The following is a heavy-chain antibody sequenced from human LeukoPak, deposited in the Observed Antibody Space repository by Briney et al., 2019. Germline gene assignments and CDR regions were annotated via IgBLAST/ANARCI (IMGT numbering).Heavy chain of an antibody. J-gene: IGHJ3*02. V-gene: IGHV6-1*01. Sequence: SQTLSLTCAISGDSVSSNSATWNWIRQSPSRGLKWLGRTYYRSKWYNDYAVSVKSRITLNPDTSTNQFSLQLNSVTPDDTAVYYCARGQWYAFDIWGQGTMVTVSS. CDR3: ARGQWYAFDI. CDR2: TYYRSKWYN. CDR1: GDSVSSNSAT. D-gene: IGHD2-15*01.